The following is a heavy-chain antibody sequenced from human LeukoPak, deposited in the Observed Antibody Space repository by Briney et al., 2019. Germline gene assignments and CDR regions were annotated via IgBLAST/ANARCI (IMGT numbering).Heavy chain of an antibody. CDR2: IYHSGSS. CDR1: GYSISSGYY. V-gene: IGHV4-38-2*01. Sequence: SETLSLTCAVSGYSISSGYYWGWIRHPPGKGLEWIGSIYHSGSSYYYQSLKSRGSFSVGTSKNHFSLKLTSETAVDTAVYYCARAGSGSRDYFDYWGQGTLVTVSS. J-gene: IGHJ4*02. CDR3: ARAGSGSRDYFDY. D-gene: IGHD2-15*01.